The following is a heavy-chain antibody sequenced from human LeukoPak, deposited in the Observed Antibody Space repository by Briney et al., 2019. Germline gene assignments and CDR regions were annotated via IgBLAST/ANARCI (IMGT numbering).Heavy chain of an antibody. V-gene: IGHV3-23*01. CDR3: AKIVDGYNSGDY. Sequence: GGSLRLSCAASGFTFSSYAMRWVRQAPGKGLEWVSAISGSGGSTYYADSVKGRFTISRDNSKNTLYLQMNSLRAEDTAVYYCAKIVDGYNSGDYWGQGTLVTVSS. D-gene: IGHD5-12*01. CDR1: GFTFSSYA. J-gene: IGHJ4*02. CDR2: ISGSGGST.